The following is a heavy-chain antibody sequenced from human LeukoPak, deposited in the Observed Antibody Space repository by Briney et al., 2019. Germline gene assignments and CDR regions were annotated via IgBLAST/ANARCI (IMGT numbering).Heavy chain of an antibody. CDR3: ARGLRIAAAGPKPELFDY. CDR1: GFTFSSYD. V-gene: IGHV3-13*04. D-gene: IGHD6-13*01. CDR2: IGIAGDT. J-gene: IGHJ4*02. Sequence: PGGSLRLSCAASGFTFSSYDMHWVRQATGKGLEWVSAIGIAGDTYYPGSVKGRFTISRENAKNSLYLQMNSLRAGDTAVYYCARGLRIAAAGPKPELFDYWGQGTLVTVSS.